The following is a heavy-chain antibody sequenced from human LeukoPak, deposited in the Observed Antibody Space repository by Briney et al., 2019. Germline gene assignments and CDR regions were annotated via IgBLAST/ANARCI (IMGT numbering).Heavy chain of an antibody. V-gene: IGHV1-2*04. CDR3: ASLGSGSSPITDFDY. Sequence: ASVKVSCKASGYTFTGYYMHWVRQAPGQGLEWMGWINPNSGGTNYAQKFQGWVTMTRDTSTSTVYMELSSLRSEDTAVYYCASLGSGSSPITDFDYWGQGTLVTVSS. CDR2: INPNSGGT. J-gene: IGHJ4*02. CDR1: GYTFTGYY. D-gene: IGHD3-10*01.